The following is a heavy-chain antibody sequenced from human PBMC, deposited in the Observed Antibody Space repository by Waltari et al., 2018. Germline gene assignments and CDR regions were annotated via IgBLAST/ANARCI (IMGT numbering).Heavy chain of an antibody. CDR1: GCSISSGGSY. CDR3: ARVPGGELWWGMDV. V-gene: IGHV4-31*03. CDR2: IYYSGST. D-gene: IGHD2-21*01. Sequence: QVQLQESGPGLVKPSQTLSLTCTVSGCSISSGGSYWSWIRPPPGKGLEWIGYIYYSGSTYYNPSLKSRVTISVDTSKNQFSLKLSSVTAADTAVYYCARVPGGELWWGMDVWGQGTTVTVSS. J-gene: IGHJ6*02.